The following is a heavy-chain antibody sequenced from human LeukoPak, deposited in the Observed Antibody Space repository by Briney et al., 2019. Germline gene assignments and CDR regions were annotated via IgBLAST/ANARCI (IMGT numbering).Heavy chain of an antibody. CDR1: GYSISSTYY. D-gene: IGHD1-1*01. V-gene: IGHV4-38-2*02. J-gene: IGHJ4*02. Sequence: SETLSLTCTVSGYSISSTYYGAWIRQPPGKGLEWIATISHSGNTYYTPSLESRLTISLDTSKKHFCLRLSSVTAADTAVYYCARVNAPVATFDYWGLGTLVAVSS. CDR3: ARVNAPVATFDY. CDR2: ISHSGNT.